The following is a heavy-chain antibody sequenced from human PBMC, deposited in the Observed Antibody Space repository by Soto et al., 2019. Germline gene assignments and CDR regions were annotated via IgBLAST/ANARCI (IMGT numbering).Heavy chain of an antibody. CDR3: ARVSSGSYLYYYYYGMDV. D-gene: IGHD3-10*01. J-gene: IGHJ6*02. V-gene: IGHV1-3*01. Sequence: ASVKVSCKASGYTFTSYAMHWVRQAPGQRLEWMGWINAGNGNTKYSQKFQGRVTITRDTSASTAYMELSSLRSEDTAVYYCARVSSGSYLYYYYYGMDVWGQGTTVTVSS. CDR2: INAGNGNT. CDR1: GYTFTSYA.